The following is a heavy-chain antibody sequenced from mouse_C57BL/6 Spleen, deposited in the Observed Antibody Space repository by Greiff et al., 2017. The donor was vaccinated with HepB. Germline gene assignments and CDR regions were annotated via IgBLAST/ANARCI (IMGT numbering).Heavy chain of an antibody. D-gene: IGHD6-5*01. V-gene: IGHV8-12*01. CDR3: ARRALSPLYAMDY. CDR1: GFSLSTSGMG. CDR2: IYWDDDK. J-gene: IGHJ4*01. Sequence: ESGPGILQSSQTLSLSCSSSGFSLSTSGMGVSWIRQPSGKGLEWLVHIYWDDDKRYNTSLKSRHTISKDTSRNQVFLKITSVDTADTATYYCARRALSPLYAMDYWGQGTSVTVSS.